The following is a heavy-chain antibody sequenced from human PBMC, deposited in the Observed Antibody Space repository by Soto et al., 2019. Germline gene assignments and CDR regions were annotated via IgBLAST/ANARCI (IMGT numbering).Heavy chain of an antibody. CDR2: IHYSGNP. Sequence: QVQLQESGPGLVKPSEALSLTCTVSSGSISGYYWGWIRQPPGEGLEWIGYIHYSGNPHYNPSLKSRVPISVDTSRSQFSLRLSSVTAADTAVYYCARGYLGNDWYYYFDNWGQGALVTVSS. CDR3: ARGYLGNDWYYYFDN. J-gene: IGHJ4*02. V-gene: IGHV4-59*01. D-gene: IGHD2-21*01. CDR1: SGSISGYY.